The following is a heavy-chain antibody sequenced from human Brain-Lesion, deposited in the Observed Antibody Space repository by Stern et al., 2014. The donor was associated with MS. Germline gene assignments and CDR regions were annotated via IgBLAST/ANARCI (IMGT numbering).Heavy chain of an antibody. J-gene: IGHJ1*01. V-gene: IGHV3-23*04. CDR2: ISGRGGPT. CDR3: AKWPHHIAVAGTRYFQH. Sequence: EVQLVQSGGGLVQPGGSLRLSCAASGFSFSTSAMFWVRQTPGKGLQWVSGISGRGGPTYYAESVKGRFTISRANSQNTLYLQMDSLRADDTAVYYCAKWPHHIAVAGTRYFQHWGQGTLVTVSS. D-gene: IGHD6-19*01. CDR1: GFSFSTSA.